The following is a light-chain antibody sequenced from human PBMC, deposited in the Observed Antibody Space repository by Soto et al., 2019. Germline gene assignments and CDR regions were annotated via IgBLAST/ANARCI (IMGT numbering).Light chain of an antibody. CDR3: QSFDSSLSGWV. J-gene: IGLJ3*02. CDR1: SSSIGAGYD. Sequence: QPVLTQPPSVSGAPGQRVTISCTGSSSSIGAGYDVHWYQQLPGTAPKLLIYGNNNRPSGVPDRFSGSKSGTSASLAITGLQAEDETDYYCQSFDSSLSGWVFGGGTKLTVL. V-gene: IGLV1-40*01. CDR2: GNN.